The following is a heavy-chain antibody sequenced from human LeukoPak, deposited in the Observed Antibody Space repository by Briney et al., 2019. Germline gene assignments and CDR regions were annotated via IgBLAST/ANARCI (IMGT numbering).Heavy chain of an antibody. Sequence: PGGSLTLSCAASGFTFSSYGMSWVRQAPGKGLEWVSALSGSGGSTYYADSVKGRFTISRDNSKNTLYLQMNSLRAEDTAVYYCARDPRIIVGATIGAFDIWGQGTMVTVSS. CDR2: LSGSGGST. J-gene: IGHJ3*02. CDR1: GFTFSSYG. CDR3: ARDPRIIVGATIGAFDI. V-gene: IGHV3-23*01. D-gene: IGHD1-26*01.